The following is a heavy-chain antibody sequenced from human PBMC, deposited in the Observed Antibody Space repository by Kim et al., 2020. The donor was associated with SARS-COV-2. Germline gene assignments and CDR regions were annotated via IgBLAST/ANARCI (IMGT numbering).Heavy chain of an antibody. CDR3: TPAITGTTQYYSNNWFDP. D-gene: IGHD1-7*01. Sequence: GGSLRLSCTASGFTFGDYAMSWVRQAPGKGLEWVGFIRSKAYGGTTEYAASVKGRFTISRDDSKSIAYLQMNSLKTEDTAVYYCTPAITGTTQYYSNNWFDPWGQGTLVTVSS. V-gene: IGHV3-49*04. CDR1: GFTFGDYA. J-gene: IGHJ5*02. CDR2: IRSKAYGGTT.